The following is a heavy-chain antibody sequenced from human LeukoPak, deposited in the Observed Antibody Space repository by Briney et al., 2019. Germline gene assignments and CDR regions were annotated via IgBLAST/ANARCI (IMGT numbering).Heavy chain of an antibody. J-gene: IGHJ4*02. CDR2: INSDASST. V-gene: IGHV3-74*01. CDR3: ARDPGIAAAVFYFDY. CDR1: GFTFSSYW. Sequence: GGSLRLSCAASGFTFSSYWMHWVRQAPGKGLVWVSRINSDASSTSYADSVKGRFTISRDNAKNTLYLQMNSLRAEDTAVYYCARDPGIAAAVFYFDYWGQGTLVTVSS. D-gene: IGHD6-13*01.